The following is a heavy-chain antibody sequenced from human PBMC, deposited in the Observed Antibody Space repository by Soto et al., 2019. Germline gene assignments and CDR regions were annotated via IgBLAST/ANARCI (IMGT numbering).Heavy chain of an antibody. CDR1: GFTFSDYY. D-gene: IGHD3-10*01. J-gene: IGHJ4*02. V-gene: IGHV3-11*01. Sequence: GGSLRLSCAASGFTFSDYYMSWIRQAPGKGLEWVSYISSSGSTIYYAGSVKGRFTISRDNARNSLYLQVNSLRAEDTAVYYCARAERGYYPYYWGQGTLVTVSS. CDR3: ARAERGYYPYY. CDR2: ISSSGSTI.